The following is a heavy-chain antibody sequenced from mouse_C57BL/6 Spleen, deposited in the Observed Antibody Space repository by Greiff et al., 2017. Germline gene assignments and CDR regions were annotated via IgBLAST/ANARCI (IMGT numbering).Heavy chain of an antibody. V-gene: IGHV5-15*01. J-gene: IGHJ1*03. Sequence: EVHLVESGGGLVQPGGSLKLSCAASGFTFSDYGMAWVRQAPRKGPEWVAFISNLAYSIYYADTVTGRFTISRENAKNTLYLEMSSLRSEDTAMYYCARPGSSYPSYWYFDVWGTGTTVTVSS. D-gene: IGHD1-1*01. CDR3: ARPGSSYPSYWYFDV. CDR2: ISNLAYSI. CDR1: GFTFSDYG.